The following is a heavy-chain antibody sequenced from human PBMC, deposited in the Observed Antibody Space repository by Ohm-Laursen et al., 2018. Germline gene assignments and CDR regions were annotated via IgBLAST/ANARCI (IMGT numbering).Heavy chain of an antibody. CDR3: AGVGRDAFDI. Sequence: SSVKVSCKASGYTFTSYYMHWVRQAPGQGLEWMGGIIPIFGTANYAQKFQGRVTITADESTSTAYMELSSLRSEDTAVYYCAGVGRDAFDIWGQGTMVTVSS. CDR2: IIPIFGTA. CDR1: GYTFTSYY. V-gene: IGHV1-69*01. J-gene: IGHJ3*02. D-gene: IGHD3-10*01.